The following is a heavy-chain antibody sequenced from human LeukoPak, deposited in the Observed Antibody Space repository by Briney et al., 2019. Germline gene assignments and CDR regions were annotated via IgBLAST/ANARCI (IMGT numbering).Heavy chain of an antibody. V-gene: IGHV1-46*04. CDR1: GYTFTSYF. J-gene: IGHJ5*02. D-gene: IGHD2-21*02. CDR3: ARGAYCGGDCYSWWFDP. CDR2: IYPSSGST. Sequence: AASVKVSCKASGYTFTSYFMHWVRQAPGQGLEWMGQIYPSSGSTSYAERLQGRVTMTRDKSTSTVYMELSSLRSEDTAVYYCARGAYCGGDCYSWWFDPWGQGTLVTVSS.